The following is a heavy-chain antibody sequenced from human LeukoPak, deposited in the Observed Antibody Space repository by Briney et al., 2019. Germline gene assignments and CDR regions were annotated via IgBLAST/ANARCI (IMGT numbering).Heavy chain of an antibody. CDR2: INHSGST. J-gene: IGHJ6*03. CDR1: GGSFSGYY. CDR3: ARRPAANYYYYYMDV. V-gene: IGHV4-34*01. D-gene: IGHD2-2*01. Sequence: SETLSLTCAVYGGSFSGYYWNWIRQPPGKGLEWIGEINHSGSTNYNPSLKSRVTISVDTSKNQFSLKLSSVTAADTAVYYCARRPAANYYYYYMDVWGKGTTVTISS.